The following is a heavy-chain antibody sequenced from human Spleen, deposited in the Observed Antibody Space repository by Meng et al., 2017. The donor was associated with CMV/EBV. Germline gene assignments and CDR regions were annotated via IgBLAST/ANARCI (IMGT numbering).Heavy chain of an antibody. D-gene: IGHD4-17*01. J-gene: IGHJ4*02. CDR1: GFTFSSYE. CDR3: VRGRDYGDYLDY. CDR2: ISSSGTTI. Sequence: GESLKISCAASGFTFSSYEMNWVRQAPGKGLEWVSYISSSGTTIYYADSVKGRFTISRDNAKNSLFLQMNSLRAEDTAVYYCVRGRDYGDYLDYWGQGTLVTVSS. V-gene: IGHV3-48*03.